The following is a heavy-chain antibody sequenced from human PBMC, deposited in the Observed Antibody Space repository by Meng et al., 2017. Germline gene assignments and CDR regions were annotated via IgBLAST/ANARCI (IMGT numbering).Heavy chain of an antibody. D-gene: IGHD6-13*01. CDR3: ARDEDISAAGYLLGDF. CDR1: GYTFAAYW. CDR2: IDPKSDNT. V-gene: IGHV1-2*06. Sequence: QGQLRQCGPEVKKPGAPVKVSCKASGYTFAAYWIQWVRQAPGQGLEWMGRIDPKSDNTHYAQKFQGRVTMTRDTSISTAYMELSGLRSDDTAVYYCARDEDISAAGYLLGDFWGQGTLVTVSS. J-gene: IGHJ4*02.